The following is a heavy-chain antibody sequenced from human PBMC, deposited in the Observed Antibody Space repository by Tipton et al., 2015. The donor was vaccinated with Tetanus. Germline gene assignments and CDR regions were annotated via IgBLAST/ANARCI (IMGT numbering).Heavy chain of an antibody. J-gene: IGHJ3*02. CDR3: ARTWGVWVTSIDAFDI. V-gene: IGHV4-39*01. CDR1: GGSISTRNYF. CDR2: IYYSGST. D-gene: IGHD3-16*01. Sequence: TLSLTCTVSGGSISTRNYFWGWIRQAPGKGLEWIGNIYYSGSTDYNPSLKSRVAISVDTSKNQFSLKLSSVTAADTAVYYCARTWGVWVTSIDAFDIWGQGTKFAVSS.